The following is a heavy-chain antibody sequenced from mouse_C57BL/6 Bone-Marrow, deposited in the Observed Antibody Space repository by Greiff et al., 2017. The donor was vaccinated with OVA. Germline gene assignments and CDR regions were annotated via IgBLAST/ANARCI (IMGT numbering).Heavy chain of an antibody. V-gene: IGHV1-81*01. J-gene: IGHJ2*01. CDR2: IYPRSGNT. CDR1: GYTFTSYG. CDR3: ARQRGHEYDVGDD. Sequence: VKVVESGAELARPGASVKLSCKASGYTFTSYGISWVKQRTGQGLEWIGVIYPRSGNTYYNEKFKGKATLTAAKSSSTAYMALRSLTSEESAVYFCARQRGHEYDVGDDRGQGTTLTVSS. D-gene: IGHD2-4*01.